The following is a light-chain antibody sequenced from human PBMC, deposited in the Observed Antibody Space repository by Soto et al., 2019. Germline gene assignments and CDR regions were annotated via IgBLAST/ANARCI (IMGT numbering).Light chain of an antibody. CDR1: QSVNIY. J-gene: IGKJ4*01. CDR3: QQRSKWPLT. V-gene: IGKV3-11*01. Sequence: EIVLTQSPATLSLSPGEGATLSCRASQSVNIYLAWYQQKPGQAPMLLIYDASTRATGIPARFSGSGSGTDFTLTISSLEPEDSAVYYCQQRSKWPLTFGGGTKVDIK. CDR2: DAS.